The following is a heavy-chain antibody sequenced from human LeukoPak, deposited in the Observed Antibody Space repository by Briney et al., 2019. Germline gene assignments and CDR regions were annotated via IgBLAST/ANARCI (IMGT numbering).Heavy chain of an antibody. J-gene: IGHJ3*02. D-gene: IGHD2-2*01. CDR3: AKVSRYCSSTSCDRGAFDI. CDR1: GFTFSDYV. V-gene: IGHV3-23*01. Sequence: GGSLRLSCAASGFTFSDYVMTWVRQAPGKGLEWVSAISGSGGVTYYADSVKGRFTVSRDNSKSTVLLQMNSLRAEDTAVYYCAKVSRYCSSTSCDRGAFDIWGQGTMVTVSS. CDR2: ISGSGGVT.